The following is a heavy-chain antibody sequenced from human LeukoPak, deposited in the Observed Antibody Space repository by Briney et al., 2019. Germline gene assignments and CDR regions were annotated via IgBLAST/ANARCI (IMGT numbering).Heavy chain of an antibody. CDR1: GFTFSSYG. V-gene: IGHV3-30*18. CDR3: AKDFYGDLYNWFDP. Sequence: PGGSLRLSCAASGFTFSSYGMHWVRQAPGKGLEWVAVISYDGSNKYYADSVKGRFTISRDNSKNTLYLQMNSLRAEDTAVYYCAKDFYGDLYNWFDPWGQGTLVTVSS. D-gene: IGHD4-17*01. CDR2: ISYDGSNK. J-gene: IGHJ5*02.